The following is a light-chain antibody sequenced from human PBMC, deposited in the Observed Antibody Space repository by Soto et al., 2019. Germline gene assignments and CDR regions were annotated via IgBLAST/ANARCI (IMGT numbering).Light chain of an antibody. V-gene: IGKV3-15*01. CDR2: AAS. CDR3: HQYNDWPPFT. CDR1: QSVGSN. Sequence: EVVMTQSPATLSVSPGERVTLSCRASQSVGSNLAWYQQKPGQPPRLLIYAASTRATGIPARFSGSGSGTEFTLTLSSLESEDFAVYYCHQYNDWPPFTFGPGTKVDIK. J-gene: IGKJ3*01.